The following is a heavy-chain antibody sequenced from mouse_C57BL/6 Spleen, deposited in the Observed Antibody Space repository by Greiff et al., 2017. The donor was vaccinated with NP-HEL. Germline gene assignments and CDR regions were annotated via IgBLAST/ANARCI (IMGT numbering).Heavy chain of an antibody. V-gene: IGHV5-6*01. CDR2: ISSGGSYT. CDR1: GFTFSSYG. J-gene: IGHJ4*01. Sequence: EVQGVESGGDLVKPGGSLKLSCAASGFTFSSYGMSWVRQTPDKRLEWVATISSGGSYTYYHDSVKGRFTISRDNAKNTLFLQMSSLKSEDTAVYYCPMVTTKEAAMDYWGQGTSVTVSS. CDR3: PMVTTKEAAMDY. D-gene: IGHD2-2*01.